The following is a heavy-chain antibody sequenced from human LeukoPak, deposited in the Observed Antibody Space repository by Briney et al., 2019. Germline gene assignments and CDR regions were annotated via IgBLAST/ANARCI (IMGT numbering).Heavy chain of an antibody. V-gene: IGHV1-69*04. D-gene: IGHD1-26*01. CDR2: IIPILGIA. CDR3: ARKGNSGSYYGYFDY. CDR1: GGTFSSYA. Sequence: SVKVSCKASGGTFSSYAISWVRQAPGQGLEWMGRIIPILGIANYAQKFQGRVTITADKSTSTAYMELSSLRSEDTAVYYCARKGNSGSYYGYFDYWGQGTLVTVSS. J-gene: IGHJ4*02.